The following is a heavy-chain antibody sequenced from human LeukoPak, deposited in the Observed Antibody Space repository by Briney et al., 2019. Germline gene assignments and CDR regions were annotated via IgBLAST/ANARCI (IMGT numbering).Heavy chain of an antibody. J-gene: IGHJ4*02. D-gene: IGHD5-12*01. CDR3: VRAAVDILATMFDY. Sequence: SQTLSLTCAISGDSVSSNSVAWNWFRQSPSRGLEWQGRTYHRSKWFSEYAFSVKSRLTIYADTSNNQFSLLLNSVTPEDTAVYYCVRAAVDILATMFDYWGQGTLVTVSS. CDR1: GDSVSSNSVA. CDR2: TYHRSKWFS. V-gene: IGHV6-1*01.